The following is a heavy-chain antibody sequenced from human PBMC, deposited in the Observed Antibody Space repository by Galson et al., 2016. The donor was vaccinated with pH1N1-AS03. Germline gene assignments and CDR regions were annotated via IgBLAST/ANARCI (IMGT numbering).Heavy chain of an antibody. D-gene: IGHD3-3*01. CDR1: GFVFSTSA. J-gene: IGHJ4*02. CDR2: IRYDESIK. CDR3: VKGGGYSHGFLEYYFDS. Sequence: SLRLSCAASGFVFSTSAIHWVRQSPGKGLGWVAFIRYDESIKNYGDSVKGRFTISRDNSKNTVDLEMNSLRPEDSAVYYCVKGGGYSHGFLEYYFDSWGQGSLVTVSS. V-gene: IGHV3-30*02.